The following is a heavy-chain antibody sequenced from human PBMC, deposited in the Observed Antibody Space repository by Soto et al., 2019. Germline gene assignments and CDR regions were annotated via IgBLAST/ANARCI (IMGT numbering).Heavy chain of an antibody. D-gene: IGHD1-26*01. V-gene: IGHV3-15*01. CDR1: GFTFTNAW. Sequence: EVQLVESGGGLVKPGGSLRLSCVASGFTFTNAWMTWVRQAPGKGLEWAGRPKGKADGGTINYAAPVKGRFTISRDDSKNTVYLEMNSLKTEDTAVYYCVTGLRSASLDFWGQGTLVTVSS. CDR3: VTGLRSASLDF. J-gene: IGHJ4*02. CDR2: PKGKADGGTI.